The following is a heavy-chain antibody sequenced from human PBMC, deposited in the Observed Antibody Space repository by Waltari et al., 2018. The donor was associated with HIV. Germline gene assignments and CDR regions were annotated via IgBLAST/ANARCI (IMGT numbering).Heavy chain of an antibody. CDR2: IYYSGST. J-gene: IGHJ4*02. Sequence: QVQLQESCPGLVKPSQTLSLTCRVFVGSISMGGYYWTWVRKYPGKGLEWVGYIYYSGSTYYNPSLKSRVTISVDTSKNQFSLKLSSVTAADTAVYYCARDRVGATVIDDWGQGTLVTVSS. CDR1: VGSISMGGYY. CDR3: ARDRVGATVIDD. D-gene: IGHD1-26*01. V-gene: IGHV4-31*03.